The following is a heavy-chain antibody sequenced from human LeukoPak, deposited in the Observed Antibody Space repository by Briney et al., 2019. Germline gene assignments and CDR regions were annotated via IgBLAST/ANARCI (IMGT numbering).Heavy chain of an antibody. Sequence: RPSETLSLTCAVYGGSFSGYYWSWIRQPPGKGLECIEENNHSGSTNYNPSLKSRVTISVDTSKNQFSLKLSSVTAADTAVYYCARDAGYCSSTSCYLDYWGQGTLVTVSS. CDR1: GGSFSGYY. V-gene: IGHV4-34*01. CDR3: ARDAGYCSSTSCYLDY. J-gene: IGHJ4*02. D-gene: IGHD2-2*01. CDR2: NNHSGST.